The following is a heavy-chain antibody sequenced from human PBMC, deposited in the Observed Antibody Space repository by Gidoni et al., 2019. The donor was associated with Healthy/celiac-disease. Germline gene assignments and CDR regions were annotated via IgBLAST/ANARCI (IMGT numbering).Heavy chain of an antibody. CDR3: ASTIAAAGIPSFWFDP. Sequence: QVQLQESGPGLVKPSETLSLTCTVSGGSISSYYWSWIRQPPGKGLEWIGYIYYSGSTNYNPSLKSRVTISVDTSKNQFSLKLSSVTAADTAVYYCASTIAAAGIPSFWFDPWGQGTLVTVSS. D-gene: IGHD6-13*01. CDR1: GGSISSYY. V-gene: IGHV4-59*01. CDR2: IYYSGST. J-gene: IGHJ5*02.